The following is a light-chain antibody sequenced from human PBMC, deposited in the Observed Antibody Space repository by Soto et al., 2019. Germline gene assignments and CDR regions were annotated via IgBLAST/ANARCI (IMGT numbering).Light chain of an antibody. V-gene: IGKV3-20*01. J-gene: IGKJ1*01. CDR1: QSLSINY. CDR2: AAS. CDR3: QHYGSSPRT. Sequence: EIVLTQSPGTLSLSPGEGATLSCRASQSLSINYLAWYQQKPGQSPRLRIYAASSRAAGLPDRFSGSGSGTDFTLTISRVEPEDFAVYYCQHYGSSPRTFGQGTKLEVK.